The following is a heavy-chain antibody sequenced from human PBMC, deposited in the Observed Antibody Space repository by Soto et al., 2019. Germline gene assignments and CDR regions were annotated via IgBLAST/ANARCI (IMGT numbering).Heavy chain of an antibody. J-gene: IGHJ4*02. CDR2: ISGSGGST. V-gene: IGHV3-23*01. CDR1: GFTFSSYA. D-gene: IGHD3-22*01. Sequence: GGSLRLSCAASGFTFSSYAMSWVRQAPGKGLEWVSAISGSGGSTYYADSVKGRFTISRDNSKNTLYLQMNSLRAEDTAVYYCAKDFPAADLWLLQGYYYGMDVAYSSLIDYWGQGTLVTVSS. CDR3: AKDFPAADLWLLQGYYYGMDVAYSSLIDY.